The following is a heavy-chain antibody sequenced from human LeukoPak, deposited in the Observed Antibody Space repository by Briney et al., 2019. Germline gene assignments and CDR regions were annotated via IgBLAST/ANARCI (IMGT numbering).Heavy chain of an antibody. J-gene: IGHJ4*02. CDR2: IIPIFGTA. CDR1: GGTFSSYA. V-gene: IGHV1-69*06. D-gene: IGHD2-15*01. Sequence: GSSVKLCCKASGGTFSSYAISWVRQAPGQGLEWRGGIIPIFGTANYAQKFQGRVTITADKSTSTAYMELSSLRSEDTAVYYCASLCGGSCSNDYWGQGTLVTVSS. CDR3: ASLCGGSCSNDY.